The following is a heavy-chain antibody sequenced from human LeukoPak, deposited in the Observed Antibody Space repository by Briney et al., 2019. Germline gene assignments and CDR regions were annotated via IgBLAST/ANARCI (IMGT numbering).Heavy chain of an antibody. CDR1: GGSISGSSYY. J-gene: IGHJ5*02. CDR2: IYYSGST. D-gene: IGHD6-19*01. V-gene: IGHV4-39*07. Sequence: PSETLSLTCNVSGGSISGSSYYWGWIRQPPGKGLEWIGNIYYSGSTYYNPSLKSRVTISVDTSKNQFSLKLSSVTAADTAVYYCARTRPRGIAVAGAGGWFDPWGQGTLVTVSS. CDR3: ARTRPRGIAVAGAGGWFDP.